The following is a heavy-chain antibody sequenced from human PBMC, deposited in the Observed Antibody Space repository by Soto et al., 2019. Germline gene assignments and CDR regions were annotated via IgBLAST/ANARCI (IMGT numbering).Heavy chain of an antibody. D-gene: IGHD4-17*01. J-gene: IGHJ4*02. CDR2: IIPILGIA. CDR3: ARDRATVTTKLDY. V-gene: IGHV1-69*04. Sequence: ASVKVSCKASGGTFSSYTISWVRQAPGQGLEWMGRIIPILGIANYAQKFQGRVTITADKSTSTAYMELSSLRSEDTAVYYCARDRATVTTKLDYWGQGTLVTVSS. CDR1: GGTFSSYT.